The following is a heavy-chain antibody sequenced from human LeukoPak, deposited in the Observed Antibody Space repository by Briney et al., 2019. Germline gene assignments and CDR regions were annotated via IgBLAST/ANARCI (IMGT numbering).Heavy chain of an antibody. D-gene: IGHD6-13*01. CDR2: IWYDGSNK. CDR3: AREGASSWSRMDY. CDR1: GFTVSSNY. V-gene: IGHV3-33*08. Sequence: QAGGSLRLSCVVSGFTVSSNYMSWVRQAPGKGLEWVAVIWYDGSNKYYADSVKGRFTISRDNSKNTLYLQMNSLRAEDTAVYYCAREGASSWSRMDYWGQGTLVTVSS. J-gene: IGHJ4*02.